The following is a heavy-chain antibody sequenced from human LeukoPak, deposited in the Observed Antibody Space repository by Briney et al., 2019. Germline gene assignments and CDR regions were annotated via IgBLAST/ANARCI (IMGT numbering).Heavy chain of an antibody. D-gene: IGHD3-3*01. J-gene: IGHJ4*02. Sequence: SETLSLTCTVSGGSISNYYWSWIRQPPGKGLEWIGYIHYSGSTNYNPSLKSRVTISVDTSKNQFSLSLSSVTAADTAVYYCAREAPAYYDFWSGYLAPFDYWGQGTLVTVSS. V-gene: IGHV4-59*01. CDR1: GGSISNYY. CDR2: IHYSGST. CDR3: AREAPAYYDFWSGYLAPFDY.